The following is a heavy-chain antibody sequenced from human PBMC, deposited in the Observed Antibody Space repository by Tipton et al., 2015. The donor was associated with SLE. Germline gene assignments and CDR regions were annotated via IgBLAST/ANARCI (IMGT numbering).Heavy chain of an antibody. CDR2: IHDSGST. CDR3: TRQSGSGRDFDY. Sequence: TLSLTCTVSGGSISSSSYYWGWIRQPPGKGLEWIGYIHDSGSTSYDSSLKSRVTMSVDTSRNQFSLKLRSVTAADAAVYYCTRQSGSGRDFDYWGQGTLVTVSS. J-gene: IGHJ4*02. D-gene: IGHD3-10*01. V-gene: IGHV4-61*05. CDR1: GGSISSSSYY.